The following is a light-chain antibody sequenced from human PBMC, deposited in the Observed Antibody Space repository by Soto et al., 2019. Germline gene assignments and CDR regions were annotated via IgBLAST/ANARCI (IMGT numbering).Light chain of an antibody. CDR3: QQSYDTPLT. V-gene: IGKV1-39*01. Sequence: DIQMTQSPSSLSASVGDRVTITCRASQSIANYLNWYQQNSGRAPELLIHAASSLQSGVPSRFSGSGSGTDFTLTISRLQPVDFATYYCQQSYDTPLTFGGGTKVEI. CDR2: AAS. J-gene: IGKJ4*01. CDR1: QSIANY.